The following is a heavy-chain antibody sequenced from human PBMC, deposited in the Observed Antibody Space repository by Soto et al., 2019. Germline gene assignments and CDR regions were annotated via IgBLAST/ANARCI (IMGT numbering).Heavy chain of an antibody. D-gene: IGHD3-10*01. CDR1: GGSISSGGYS. Sequence: SETLSLTCAVSGGSISSGGYSWSWIRQPPGKGLEWIGYIYHSGSTYDNPSLKSRVTISVDRSKNQFSLKLSSVTAADTAVYYCARGRTRGWYFDYWGQGTLVTVSS. J-gene: IGHJ4*02. CDR2: IYHSGST. V-gene: IGHV4-30-2*01. CDR3: ARGRTRGWYFDY.